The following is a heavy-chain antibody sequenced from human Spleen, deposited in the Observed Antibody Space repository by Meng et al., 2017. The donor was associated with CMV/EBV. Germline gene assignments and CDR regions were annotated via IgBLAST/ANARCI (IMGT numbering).Heavy chain of an antibody. V-gene: IGHV4-34*01. CDR1: VGSCSGND. J-gene: IGHJ4*02. D-gene: IGHD3-10*01. Sequence: ILSLTRAVYVGSCSGNDWSWNRQSPGKWLEWIVEINHSGSTNYNPSLKSRVTISVDTPKNQFSLKLSSLTAADTAVYYCARTAGYYGSGSYWGYWGQGTLVTVSS. CDR3: ARTAGYYGSGSYWGY. CDR2: INHSGST.